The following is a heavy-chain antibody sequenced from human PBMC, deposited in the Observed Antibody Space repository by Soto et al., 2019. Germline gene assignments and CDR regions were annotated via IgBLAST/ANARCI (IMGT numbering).Heavy chain of an antibody. CDR3: AGAGAATPSRWYFDL. Sequence: QLQLQESGPGLVKPSETLSLTCIVSGGSISSSNYWGWIRQPPGKGLEWIGTIYYSGRTYYNPSLKRPVTTSVDTSKNQFSLKLTSVTAADTAVYGCAGAGAATPSRWYFDLWGRGTLVTVSS. CDR2: IYYSGRT. D-gene: IGHD6-13*01. J-gene: IGHJ2*01. V-gene: IGHV4-39*01. CDR1: GGSISSSNY.